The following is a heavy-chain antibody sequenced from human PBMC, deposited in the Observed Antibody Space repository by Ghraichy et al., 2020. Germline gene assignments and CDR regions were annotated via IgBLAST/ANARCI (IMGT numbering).Heavy chain of an antibody. D-gene: IGHD4/OR15-4a*01. Sequence: GGSLRLSCAASGFTFSSYAMSWVRQAPGKRLEWVSAISGSGGNTYYADSVKGRFTISRDNSKKTLYLQMNSRRAEDTAVYYCAKDGGVTMDWGGYDYYGMYVVGQVTTVTGSS. V-gene: IGHV3-23*01. CDR1: GFTFSSYA. CDR2: ISGSGGNT. CDR3: AKDGGVTMDWGGYDYYGMYV. J-gene: IGHJ6*02.